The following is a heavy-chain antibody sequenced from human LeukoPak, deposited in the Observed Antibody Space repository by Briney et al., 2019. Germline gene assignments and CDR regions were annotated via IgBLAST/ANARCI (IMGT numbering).Heavy chain of an antibody. CDR2: IAYDGSRA. V-gene: IGHV3-33*01. D-gene: IGHD1-14*01. Sequence: PGGSLRLSCAGSGFTFGGYGMYWFLETPGKRREWVAVIAYDGSRAFYADSVKGRFSISRDNSKNTMSVQMDDLRAEDTAVYYCPRYNTDHFDYWGQGTLVTVSS. CDR1: GFTFGGYG. CDR3: PRYNTDHFDY. J-gene: IGHJ4*02.